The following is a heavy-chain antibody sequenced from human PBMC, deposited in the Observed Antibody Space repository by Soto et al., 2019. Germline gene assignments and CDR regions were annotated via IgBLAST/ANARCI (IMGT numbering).Heavy chain of an antibody. CDR1: GFTFSSYA. D-gene: IGHD3-3*01. Sequence: EVQLLESGGGLVQPGGSLRLSCAASGFTFSSYAMGWVRQAPGKGLEWVSAVSGSGGSTYYADSVKGRFTISRDNSKNTLHLQMNKLSGEDTAVYYCAKKVLRFLEWLAAPRPEYWGQGTLVTASS. J-gene: IGHJ4*02. V-gene: IGHV3-23*01. CDR3: AKKVLRFLEWLAAPRPEY. CDR2: VSGSGGST.